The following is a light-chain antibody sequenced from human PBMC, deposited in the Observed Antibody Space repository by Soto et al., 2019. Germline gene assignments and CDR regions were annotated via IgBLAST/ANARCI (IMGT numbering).Light chain of an antibody. J-gene: IGKJ1*01. CDR2: GAS. CDR1: QSVSSSY. CDR3: QQYGSSPT. V-gene: IGKV3-20*01. Sequence: EIVLTQSRGTLSLSPGERATLSCRSSQSVSSSYLAWYQQKPGQAPRLLIYGASSRATGIPDRFSGSGSGTDFTLTVSRLEPEDFAVYYCQQYGSSPTFGQGTKV.